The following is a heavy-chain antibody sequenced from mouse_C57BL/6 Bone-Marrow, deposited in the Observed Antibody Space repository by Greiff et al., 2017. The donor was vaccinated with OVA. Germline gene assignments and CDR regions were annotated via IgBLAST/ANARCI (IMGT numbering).Heavy chain of an antibody. D-gene: IGHD2-3*01. V-gene: IGHV2-9*01. CDR1: GFSLTSYG. J-gene: IGHJ2*01. CDR3: ALYDGYVRHYFDY. Sequence: QVQLKESGPGLVAPSQSLSITCTVSGFSLTSYGVDWVRQPPGKGLEWLGVIWGGGRTNYNSALMSRLSISKDNSKSQVFLKMNILQADYTAMYYCALYDGYVRHYFDYWGQGTTLTVSS. CDR2: IWGGGRT.